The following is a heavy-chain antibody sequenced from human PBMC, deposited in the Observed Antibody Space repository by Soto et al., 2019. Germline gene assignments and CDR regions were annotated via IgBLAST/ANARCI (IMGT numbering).Heavy chain of an antibody. J-gene: IGHJ4*02. D-gene: IGHD2-21*01. CDR3: ARELGVVDY. CDR2: IYYSGST. CDR1: GGSVSSGSYY. Sequence: QVQLQESGPGLVKPSETLSLTCTVSGGSVSSGSYYWSWIRQPPGKGLAWIGHIYYSGSTKYNPPLKSRVTISVDTSKNQFSLRLSSVTAADTAVYYCARELGVVDYWGQGTLVTVSS. V-gene: IGHV4-61*01.